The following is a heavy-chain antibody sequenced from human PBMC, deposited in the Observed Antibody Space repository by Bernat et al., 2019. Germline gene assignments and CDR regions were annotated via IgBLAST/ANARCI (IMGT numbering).Heavy chain of an antibody. CDR1: GGSISSSSYY. CDR3: ASHMIVVVYFDY. Sequence: QLQLQESGPGLVKPSETLSLTCTVSGGSISSSSYYWGWIRQPPGKGLEWIGSIYYSGSTYYNPSLKSRVTISVDTSKNQFSLKLSSVPAADTAVYYCASHMIVVVYFDYWGQGTLVTVSS. D-gene: IGHD3-22*01. J-gene: IGHJ4*02. CDR2: IYYSGST. V-gene: IGHV4-39*01.